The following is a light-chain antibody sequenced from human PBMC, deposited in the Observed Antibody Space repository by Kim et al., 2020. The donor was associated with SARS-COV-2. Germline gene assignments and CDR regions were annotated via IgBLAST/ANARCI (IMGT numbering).Light chain of an antibody. Sequence: SYELTQPPSVSVSPGQTASITCSGDKLGDKYAYWYQQKPGQSPVVVIYQDNKRPSGIPERFSGSNSGNTATLTISGTQAMDEADYYCQAWDSRSYVVFGG. CDR1: KLGDKY. CDR3: QAWDSRSYVV. J-gene: IGLJ2*01. CDR2: QDN. V-gene: IGLV3-1*01.